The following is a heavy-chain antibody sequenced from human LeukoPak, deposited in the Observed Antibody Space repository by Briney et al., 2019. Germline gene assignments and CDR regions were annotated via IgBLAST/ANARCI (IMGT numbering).Heavy chain of an antibody. CDR3: ARDVRRARGLVVDVIPYFFDN. CDR2: IYADGNT. V-gene: IGHV3-53*01. CDR1: GFIVNTNY. J-gene: IGHJ4*02. D-gene: IGHD2-21*01. Sequence: PGGSLRLSCAASGFIVNTNYMTWVRQAPGMGLEWVSFIYADGNTYYADSVKGRFTISRDNVKNSLSLQMNNLRVEDTAVYYCARDVRRARGLVVDVIPYFFDNWSQGTLVTVSS.